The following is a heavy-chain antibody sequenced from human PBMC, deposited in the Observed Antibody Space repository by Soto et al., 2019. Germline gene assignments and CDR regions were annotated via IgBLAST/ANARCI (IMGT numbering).Heavy chain of an antibody. V-gene: IGHV3-30*18. CDR2: ISDDGSNK. CDR1: GFTFRSCG. J-gene: IGHJ4*02. CDR3: AKEGMSSSGWSPHLFFDY. D-gene: IGHD6-19*01. Sequence: GGSLRLSCAASGFTFRSCGMHWVRQAPGKGLEWVAVISDDGSNKYYADSVKGRFTISSDNSKNTLFLQMNSLRAEDTAVYYCAKEGMSSSGWSPHLFFDYWGQGTLVTVSS.